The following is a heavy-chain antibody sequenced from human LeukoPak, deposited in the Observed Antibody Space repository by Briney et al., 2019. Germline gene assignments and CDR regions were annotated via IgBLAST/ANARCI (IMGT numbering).Heavy chain of an antibody. CDR1: GYTFTSYD. CDR3: ARPGDYYDSSGYPSYYYYGMDV. Sequence: GASVKVSCKASGYTFTSYDINWVRQATGQGLERMGWMNPNSGNTGYAQKFQGRVTMTRNTSISTAYMELSSLRSEDTAVYYCARPGDYYDSSGYPSYYYYGMDVWGQGTTVTVSS. J-gene: IGHJ6*02. D-gene: IGHD3-22*01. CDR2: MNPNSGNT. V-gene: IGHV1-8*01.